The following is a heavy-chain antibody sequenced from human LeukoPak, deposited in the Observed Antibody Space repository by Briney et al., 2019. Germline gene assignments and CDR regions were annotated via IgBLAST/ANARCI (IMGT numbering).Heavy chain of an antibody. CDR1: GFTFSYYA. J-gene: IGHJ4*02. CDR2: IPGSGGAWVSSITGTASRP. V-gene: IGHV3-23*01. D-gene: IGHD3-22*01. CDR3: AKVNYDDSSGFYYESEIDY. Sequence: GGSLRLSCAASGFTFSYYAMSWVRQAPGKGLEWVSTIPGSGGAWVSSITGTASRPFFADSVKGRFTISRDNSKNTLYLQMNSLRAEDTAVYYCAKVNYDDSSGFYYESEIDYWGQGTLVTVSS.